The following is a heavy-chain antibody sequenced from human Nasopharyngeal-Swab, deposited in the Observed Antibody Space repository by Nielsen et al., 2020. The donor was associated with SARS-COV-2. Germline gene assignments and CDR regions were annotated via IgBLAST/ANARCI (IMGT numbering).Heavy chain of an antibody. V-gene: IGHV5-51*01. J-gene: IGHJ1*01. CDR1: GYSFTSYW. CDR2: IYPGDSDT. D-gene: IGHD3-22*01. Sequence: ESLKISCKGSGYSFTSYWSGWVRQMPGKGLEWTGIIYPGDSDTRYSPSFQGQVTISADKSISTAYLQGSSLKASDTAMYYCARTYYYDSSGPEYFQHWGQGTLVTVSS. CDR3: ARTYYYDSSGPEYFQH.